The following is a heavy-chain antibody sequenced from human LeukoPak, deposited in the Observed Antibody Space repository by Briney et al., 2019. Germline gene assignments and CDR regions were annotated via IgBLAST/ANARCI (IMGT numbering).Heavy chain of an antibody. D-gene: IGHD1-26*01. V-gene: IGHV3-23*01. CDR2: ISGSGGST. CDR1: GFTFSSYA. Sequence: PGGSLRLSCAASGFTFSSYAMSWVRQAPGKGLEWFSAISGSGGSTYYADPVKGRFTISRDNSKNTLYLQMNSLKAEDTAVYYCARVLGGSYHFDYWGQGTLVTVSS. J-gene: IGHJ4*02. CDR3: ARVLGGSYHFDY.